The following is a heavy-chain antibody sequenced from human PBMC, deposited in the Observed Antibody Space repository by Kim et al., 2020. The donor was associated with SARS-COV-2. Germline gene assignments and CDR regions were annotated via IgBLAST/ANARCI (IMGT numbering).Heavy chain of an antibody. CDR2: INDRSNHI. CDR3: ATLLSSLAAH. D-gene: IGHD6-6*01. V-gene: IGHV3-21*01. CDR1: GFIFSSYS. Sequence: GGSLRLSCAASGFIFSSYSMNWVRQAPGKGLAWVSSINDRSNHIYYAYSVTGRFTVSSDNAKNSLYLQMNSLRAEDTAVYYCATLLSSLAAHWGQGTLVT. J-gene: IGHJ4*02.